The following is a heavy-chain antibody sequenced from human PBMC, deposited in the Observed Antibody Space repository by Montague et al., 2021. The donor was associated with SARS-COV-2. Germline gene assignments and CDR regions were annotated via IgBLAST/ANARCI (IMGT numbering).Heavy chain of an antibody. CDR1: GFSFGDYA. D-gene: IGHD6-13*01. CDR2: ISRDSDKI. Sequence: LSLSFSASGFSFGDYAMHWVRLAPGQGLEWVSGISRDSDKIGYGDSVKGRFIVSRDNAKNSLYLQMNSVRIDDTALYFCAKDVLSVPAAGGVFDSWGQGTLVAVSS. CDR3: AKDVLSVPAAGGVFDS. J-gene: IGHJ4*02. V-gene: IGHV3-9*01.